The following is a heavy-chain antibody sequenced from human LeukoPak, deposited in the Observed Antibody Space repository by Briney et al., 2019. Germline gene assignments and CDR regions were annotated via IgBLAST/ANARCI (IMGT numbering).Heavy chain of an antibody. CDR2: INLHTGGA. Sequence: ASVKVSCKSSGYTFTDYFLHWVRQAPGQGLEWMGCINLHTGGAHYAHQDWVSLTRDTSIDTAFMELSSLRSDATAIYYCARDFLGRTNGGSNYFGMDVWGQGTTVTVSS. CDR1: GYTFTDYF. D-gene: IGHD2-8*01. J-gene: IGHJ6*02. CDR3: ARDFLGRTNGGSNYFGMDV. V-gene: IGHV1-2*04.